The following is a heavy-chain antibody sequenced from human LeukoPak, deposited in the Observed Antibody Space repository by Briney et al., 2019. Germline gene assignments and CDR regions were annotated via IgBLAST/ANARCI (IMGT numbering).Heavy chain of an antibody. J-gene: IGHJ4*02. CDR2: ISAYNGNK. V-gene: IGHV1-18*01. CDR1: GYTFTSYG. CDR3: ARLSFRGGIDY. Sequence: ASVKVSCKASGYTFTSYGISWVRQAPGQGLEWMGWISAYNGNKNYAQKLRGRVTMTTDTSTSTAYMELRSLRSDDTAVYYCARLSFRGGIDYWGQGTLVTVSS. D-gene: IGHD3-16*01.